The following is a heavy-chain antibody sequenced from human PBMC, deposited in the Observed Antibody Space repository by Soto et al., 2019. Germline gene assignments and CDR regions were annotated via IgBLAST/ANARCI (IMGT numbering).Heavy chain of an antibody. J-gene: IGHJ6*02. CDR1: GASFSGYY. D-gene: IGHD3-22*01. Sequence: QVQLQQWGAGLLKPSETLSLTCAVYGASFSGYYWSWIRQPPGKGLEWIGEVSHIGTTTYNPSLKRRVTISVDTSKTQFSLRLRSVTAADTTVYYCARMVITLAGESFYDYHGMDVWGQGTTVTVSS. V-gene: IGHV4-34*01. CDR2: VSHIGTT. CDR3: ARMVITLAGESFYDYHGMDV.